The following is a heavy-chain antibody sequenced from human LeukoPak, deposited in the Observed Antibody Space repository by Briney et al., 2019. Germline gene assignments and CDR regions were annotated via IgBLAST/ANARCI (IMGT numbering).Heavy chain of an antibody. V-gene: IGHV1-2*02. Sequence: SVTVSCKASGYTFTGYYMHWVRQAPGQGLEWMGWINPNGGGTNFAQKFQGRVTMTRDTSISTAYMELSRLRSDDTAVYYCARPDNVVRGFSWGQGTLVTVSS. CDR1: GYTFTGYY. J-gene: IGHJ5*02. CDR3: ARPDNVVRGFS. CDR2: INPNGGGT. D-gene: IGHD3-10*01.